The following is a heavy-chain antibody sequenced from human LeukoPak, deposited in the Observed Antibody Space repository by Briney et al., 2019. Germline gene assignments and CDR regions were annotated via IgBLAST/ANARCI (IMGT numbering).Heavy chain of an antibody. CDR3: ARLRGYDSSGYYYYYGMDV. D-gene: IGHD3-22*01. CDR1: GYSFTSYW. V-gene: IGHV5-51*01. CDR2: IYPGDSDT. Sequence: GESLKISCKGSGYSFTSYWIGWVRQMPGKGLEWMGIIYPGDSDTRYSPSFQGQVTISADKSISTAYLQWSSLKASDTAMYYCARLRGYDSSGYYYYYGMDVWGQGTTVTVSS. J-gene: IGHJ6*02.